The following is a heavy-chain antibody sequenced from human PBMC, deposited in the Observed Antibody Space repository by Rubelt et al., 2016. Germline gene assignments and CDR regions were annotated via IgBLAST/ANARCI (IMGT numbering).Heavy chain of an antibody. V-gene: IGHV3-21*01. Sequence: GGSLRLSCEASGFSFNTYKMNWVRQAPGKGLEWVSSISSTISYIYYADSVKGRFTISRDNAKNSLYLQMNSLRAADTAVYYCARDSSHSGSYSNWFDPWGQGTLVTVSS. CDR3: ARDSSHSGSYSNWFDP. CDR1: GFSFNTYK. CDR2: ISSTISYI. D-gene: IGHD3-10*01. J-gene: IGHJ5*02.